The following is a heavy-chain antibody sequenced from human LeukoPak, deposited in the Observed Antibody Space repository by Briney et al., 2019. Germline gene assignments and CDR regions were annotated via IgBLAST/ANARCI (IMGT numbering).Heavy chain of an antibody. D-gene: IGHD2-2*02. CDR3: ARDCSSTSCYTFDC. CDR1: GFTFSSYS. V-gene: IGHV3-21*01. CDR2: ISSSSSYI. J-gene: IGHJ4*02. Sequence: GGSLRLSCAASGFTFSSYSMNWVRQAPGKGLEWVSSISSSSSYIYYADSVKGRFTISRDNAKNSLYLQMNSLRAEDTAVYYCARDCSSTSCYTFDCWGQGTLVTVSS.